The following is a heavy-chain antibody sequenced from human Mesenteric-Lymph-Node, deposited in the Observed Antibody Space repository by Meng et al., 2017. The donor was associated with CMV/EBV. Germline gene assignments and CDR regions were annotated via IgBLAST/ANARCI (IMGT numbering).Heavy chain of an antibody. Sequence: GGSISTYYWSCIRQPPGRGLEWIGYIYYTGSTVYNPSLKSRVTISLDTPKKQFSLKLSSVTAADTAVYYCARVTEYDDSGTYYDFDSWGQGTLVTVSS. J-gene: IGHJ4*02. D-gene: IGHD3-10*01. V-gene: IGHV4-59*01. CDR1: GGSISTYY. CDR3: ARVTEYDDSGTYYDFDS. CDR2: IYYTGST.